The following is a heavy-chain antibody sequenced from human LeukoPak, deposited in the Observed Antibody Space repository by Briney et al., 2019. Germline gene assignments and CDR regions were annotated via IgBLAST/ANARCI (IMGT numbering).Heavy chain of an antibody. CDR2: TYYRSKWSH. V-gene: IGHV6-1*01. Sequence: SQTLSVTCAISGDTVSSNSAAWNWIRQSPSRGLEWLGRTYYRSKWSHDYAVSVKSRITINPDTSMNQFSLQLKSVTPEDTAVYYCARLVGAQVDYWGQGTLVTVSS. D-gene: IGHD2-2*01. CDR1: GDTVSSNSAA. J-gene: IGHJ4*02. CDR3: ARLVGAQVDY.